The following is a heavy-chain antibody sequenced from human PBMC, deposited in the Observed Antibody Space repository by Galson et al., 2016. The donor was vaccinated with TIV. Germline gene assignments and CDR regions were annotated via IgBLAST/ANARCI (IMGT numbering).Heavy chain of an antibody. V-gene: IGHV1-69*13. D-gene: IGHD3-10*01. CDR2: IIAIFGTA. J-gene: IGHJ5*02. CDR3: ARLPSYYGSGNHWFDP. Sequence: SVKVSCKASGGIFRSDAISWVRRAPGQGLEWMGRIIAIFGTANYAQEFQGRVTITADESTNTVYLELSSLTSEDTAVYYCARLPSYYGSGNHWFDPWGQGTLVTVSS. CDR1: GGIFRSDA.